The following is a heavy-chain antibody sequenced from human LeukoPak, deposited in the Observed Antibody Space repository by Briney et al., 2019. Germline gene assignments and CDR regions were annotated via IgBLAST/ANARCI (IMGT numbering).Heavy chain of an antibody. CDR2: MNPNSGNT. CDR1: GYTFTSYD. Sequence: ASVKVSCKASGYTFTSYDINWVRQATGQGLEWMGWMNPNSGNTGYAQKFQGRVTITRNTSISTAYMELSSLRSEDTAVYYCARQGGDFWSGYYSNWFDPWGQGTLVTVSS. D-gene: IGHD3-3*01. J-gene: IGHJ5*02. CDR3: ARQGGDFWSGYYSNWFDP. V-gene: IGHV1-8*03.